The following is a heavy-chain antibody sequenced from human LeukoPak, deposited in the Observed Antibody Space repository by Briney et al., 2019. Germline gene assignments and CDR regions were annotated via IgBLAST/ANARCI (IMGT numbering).Heavy chain of an antibody. CDR1: GGSISSYY. V-gene: IGHV4-59*01. Sequence: SETLSLTSTVSGGSISSYYWSWIRQPRGKGLEWIGYIYYSGSTNYNPSLKSRVTISVDTSKNQFSLKLSSVTAADTAVYYCARVDTAMVGYYFYYYYMDVWGKGTTVTVSS. J-gene: IGHJ6*03. CDR3: ARVDTAMVGYYFYYYYMDV. D-gene: IGHD5-18*01. CDR2: IYYSGST.